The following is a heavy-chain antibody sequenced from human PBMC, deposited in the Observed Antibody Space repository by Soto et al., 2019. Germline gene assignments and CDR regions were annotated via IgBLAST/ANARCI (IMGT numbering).Heavy chain of an antibody. CDR1: GDTFTDYY. D-gene: IGHD2-21*02. CDR2: VNPSGGHT. J-gene: IGHJ4*02. Sequence: QVQLVQSGAEVKKPGASVKVSCKASGDTFTDYYIHWVRQAPGQGLEWMGTVNPSGGHTTYAQQFLVRVTMTRDTSTSTLYMELTSLTSEDTAVYYCARGGHVVVVTAALDYWGQGTLVTVSS. CDR3: ARGGHVVVVTAALDY. V-gene: IGHV1-46*01.